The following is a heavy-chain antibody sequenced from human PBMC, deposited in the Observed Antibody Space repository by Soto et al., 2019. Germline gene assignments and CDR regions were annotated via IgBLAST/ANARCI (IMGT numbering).Heavy chain of an antibody. CDR1: GGTFSSYA. Sequence: QVHLVQSGAEVKKPGSSVKVSCKASGGTFSSYAISWVRQAPGHGLEWMGGIIPIFGTVNYAQKFQGRVTITADESTSTAYMELRSLRSEYTAVYYCAREERIAVAGRDSTGDSWGQGTLVTVSS. J-gene: IGHJ5*01. CDR3: AREERIAVAGRDSTGDS. D-gene: IGHD6-19*01. CDR2: IIPIFGTV. V-gene: IGHV1-69*01.